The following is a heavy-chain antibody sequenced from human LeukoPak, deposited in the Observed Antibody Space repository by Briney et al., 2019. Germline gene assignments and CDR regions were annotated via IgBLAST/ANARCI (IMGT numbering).Heavy chain of an antibody. V-gene: IGHV1-18*01. CDR3: ARTVTVVTPAYNWFDP. J-gene: IGHJ5*02. CDR1: GYTLTSYG. Sequence: ASVKVSCKASGYTLTSYGISWVRQAPGQGLEWMGWISAYNGNTNYAQKLQGRVTMTTDTSTSTAYMELRSLRSDDTAVYYCARTVTVVTPAYNWFDPWGQGTLVTASS. D-gene: IGHD4-23*01. CDR2: ISAYNGNT.